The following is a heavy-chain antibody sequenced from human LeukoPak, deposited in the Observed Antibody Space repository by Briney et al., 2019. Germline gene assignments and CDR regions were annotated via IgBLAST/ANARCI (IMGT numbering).Heavy chain of an antibody. Sequence: GGSLRLSCAASGFTFSSYGMHWVRQAPGKGLEWVAVISYDGSNKYYADSVKGRFTISRDNSKNTLYLQMNSLRAEDTAVYYCAKDLEYVDAFDIWGQGTMVTVSS. J-gene: IGHJ3*02. V-gene: IGHV3-30*18. CDR2: ISYDGSNK. D-gene: IGHD2/OR15-2a*01. CDR3: AKDLEYVDAFDI. CDR1: GFTFSSYG.